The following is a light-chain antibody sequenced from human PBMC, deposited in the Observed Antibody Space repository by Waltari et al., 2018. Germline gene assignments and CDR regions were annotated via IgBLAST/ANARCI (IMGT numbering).Light chain of an antibody. Sequence: DIQMTQSPSTLSASVGDRVTITCRASQTINGWLAWYQPKPGKAPELLIHDASTLESGVPPRFSGNGSGTEFTLTISSVQPEDVATYYCQQYLLFWTFGQGTRVEIK. CDR2: DAS. CDR1: QTINGW. V-gene: IGKV1-5*01. J-gene: IGKJ1*01. CDR3: QQYLLFWT.